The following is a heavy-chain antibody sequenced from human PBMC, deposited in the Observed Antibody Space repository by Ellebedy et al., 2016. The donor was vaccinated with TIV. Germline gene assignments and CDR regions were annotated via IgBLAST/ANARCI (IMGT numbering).Heavy chain of an antibody. CDR2: IYFAGNT. CDR1: GGSTSDSDYY. J-gene: IGHJ4*02. D-gene: IGHD1-14*01. CDR3: ARVSRTRYYFDY. V-gene: IGHV4-39*07. Sequence: MPSETLSLTCSVSGGSTSDSDYYWGWIRQPPGQGLECIGSIYFAGNTFYSPSLRSRVSMSVDTSKNQFSLHLTSVAAADRAVHYCARVSRTRYYFDYWGQGILVTVSS.